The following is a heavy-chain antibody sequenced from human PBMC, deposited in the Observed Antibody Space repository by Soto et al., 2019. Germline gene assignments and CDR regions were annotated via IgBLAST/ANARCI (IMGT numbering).Heavy chain of an antibody. V-gene: IGHV4-30-4*01. D-gene: IGHD3-10*01. CDR2: IYYSGST. J-gene: IGHJ6*02. CDR1: GGSISSGDYY. CDR3: ARDLSMVRTSGMDV. Sequence: QVQLQESGPGLVKPSQTLSLTCTVSGGSISSGDYYWSWIRQPPGKGLEWIGYIYYSGSTYYNPFLKSRTTISVDTSKIKFSLKLSAVTAADTAVYYCARDLSMVRTSGMDVWGQGTTVTVSS.